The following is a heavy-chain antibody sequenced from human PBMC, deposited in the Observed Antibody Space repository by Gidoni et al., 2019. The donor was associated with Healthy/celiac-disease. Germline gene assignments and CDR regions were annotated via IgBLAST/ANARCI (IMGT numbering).Heavy chain of an antibody. Sequence: EVQLLESGGGLVQPGGSLRLSCSASGFTFSSYAMSWVRQAPGKGLEWVSAISGSGGSTYCADSVKGRFTISRDNSKNTLYLQMNSLRAEDTAVYYCAKDSDPGIAVAGVDYWGQGTLVTVSS. CDR2: ISGSGGST. CDR1: GFTFSSYA. D-gene: IGHD6-19*01. J-gene: IGHJ4*02. V-gene: IGHV3-23*01. CDR3: AKDSDPGIAVAGVDY.